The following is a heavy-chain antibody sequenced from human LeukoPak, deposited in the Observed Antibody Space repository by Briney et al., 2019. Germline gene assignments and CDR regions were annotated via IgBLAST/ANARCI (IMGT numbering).Heavy chain of an antibody. CDR3: ARHPYSGSPWGYYYYYMYV. D-gene: IGHD1-26*01. J-gene: IGHJ6*03. Sequence: PGGSLRLSCEASGFTFSSYCMSWVRQAPGKGLEWVANIKQDGSEKYYVDSVKGRFTISRDNAKNSLYLQMNSLRAEDTAVYYCARHPYSGSPWGYYYYYMYVWGKGTTVTVSS. CDR2: IKQDGSEK. V-gene: IGHV3-7*01. CDR1: GFTFSSYC.